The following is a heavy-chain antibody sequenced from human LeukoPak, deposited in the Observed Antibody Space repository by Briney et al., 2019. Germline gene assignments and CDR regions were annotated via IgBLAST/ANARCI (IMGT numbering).Heavy chain of an antibody. CDR3: ARASPGVPAAYDAFDI. J-gene: IGHJ3*02. D-gene: IGHD2-2*01. CDR1: GFTFSDYA. CDR2: ISHDATNK. Sequence: GRSLRLSCAASGFTFSDYAFHWVRQAPGKGLEWVALISHDATNKYYAHSVKGRFTISRDNSKNTLYLQMNSLRAEDTAVYYCARASPGVPAAYDAFDIWGQGTMVTVSS. V-gene: IGHV3-30*14.